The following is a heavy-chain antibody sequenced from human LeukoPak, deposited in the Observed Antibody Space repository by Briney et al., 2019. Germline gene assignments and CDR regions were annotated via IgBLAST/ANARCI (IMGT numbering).Heavy chain of an antibody. D-gene: IGHD3-22*01. J-gene: IGHJ4*02. CDR3: ARVAGGYYDSSGYSV. Sequence: SGGSLRLSCAASGFTVSSNYMSWVRQAPGKGLEWVSVIYSGGSTYYADSVKGRFTISRDNSKNTLYLQMNSLRAEDTAVYYCARVAGGYYDSSGYSVWGQGTLVTVSS. CDR2: IYSGGST. V-gene: IGHV3-53*01. CDR1: GFTVSSNY.